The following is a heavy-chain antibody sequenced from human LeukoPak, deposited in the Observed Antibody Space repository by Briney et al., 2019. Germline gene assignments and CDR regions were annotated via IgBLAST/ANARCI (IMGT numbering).Heavy chain of an antibody. Sequence: ASVKVSCKASGYTFTRYYMHWVRQAPGQGLEWMAIINPSGGRISYAQKFQGRVTMTRNTSTSTVYMELSSLRSEDTAVYYCARDPRPSYDSSGYYYPGDYWGQGTLATVSS. J-gene: IGHJ4*02. D-gene: IGHD3-22*01. V-gene: IGHV1-46*01. CDR3: ARDPRPSYDSSGYYYPGDY. CDR2: INPSGGRI. CDR1: GYTFTRYY.